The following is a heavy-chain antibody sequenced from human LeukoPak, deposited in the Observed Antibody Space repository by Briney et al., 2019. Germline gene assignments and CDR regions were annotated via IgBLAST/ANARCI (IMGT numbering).Heavy chain of an antibody. CDR1: GGSFINYY. V-gene: IGHV4-4*07. J-gene: IGHJ4*02. Sequence: KPSETLSLTCTVSGGSFINYYWNWIRQPAGKALEWIGRISTSGSTNYNPSVNTRVTMSIDTSKNQFSLKLSSVTAADTAVYYCAREQGPDDYVWGSYRYFDYWGQGTLVTVSS. CDR3: AREQGPDDYVWGSYRYFDY. CDR2: ISTSGST. D-gene: IGHD3-16*02.